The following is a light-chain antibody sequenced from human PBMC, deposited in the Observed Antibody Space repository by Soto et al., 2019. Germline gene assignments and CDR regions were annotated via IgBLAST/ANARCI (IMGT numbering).Light chain of an antibody. V-gene: IGLV2-14*01. CDR1: SSDVGGYNF. CDR2: EVN. J-gene: IGLJ1*01. Sequence: QSFLTQPVSVSVSPGQSITISCTGTSSDVGGYNFVSWYQLHPGKAPKLMIFEVNERPSGVSNRFSGSKSGNTASLTIPGLQAEDEADYYCSSYTGSPTYVFGTGTKVTVL. CDR3: SSYTGSPTYV.